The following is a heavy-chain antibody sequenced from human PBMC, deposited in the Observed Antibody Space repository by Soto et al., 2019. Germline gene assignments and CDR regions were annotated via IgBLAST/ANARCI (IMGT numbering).Heavy chain of an antibody. CDR3: ARDPGRAVAGGLDY. CDR2: IYHSGST. V-gene: IGHV4-4*02. CDR1: GGSISSSNW. J-gene: IGHJ4*02. Sequence: QVQLQESGPGLVKPSGTLSLTCAVSGGSISSSNWWSWVRQPPGKGLEWIGEIYHSGSTNYNPSLLSRATISVAKSTTRCSPVLSSVTAADTAVYYCARDPGRAVAGGLDYWGQGTLVTASS. D-gene: IGHD6-19*01.